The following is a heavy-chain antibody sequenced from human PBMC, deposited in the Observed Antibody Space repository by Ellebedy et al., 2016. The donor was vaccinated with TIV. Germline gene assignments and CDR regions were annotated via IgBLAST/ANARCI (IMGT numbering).Heavy chain of an antibody. V-gene: IGHV3-30*18. D-gene: IGHD2-8*02. CDR1: GLTFSNYG. CDR2: ISYDESNK. J-gene: IGHJ1*01. Sequence: GGSLRLXXVASGLTFSNYGMHWVRQAPGKGLEWVAVISYDESNKYYADSVKGRFTISRDNSKNTVYLQMNSLRPEDTAVYYCAKDLGKFPGLFCTGPDHWGQGTLVTVSS. CDR3: AKDLGKFPGLFCTGPDH.